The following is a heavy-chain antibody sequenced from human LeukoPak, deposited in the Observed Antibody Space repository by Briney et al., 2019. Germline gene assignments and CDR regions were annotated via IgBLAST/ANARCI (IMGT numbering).Heavy chain of an antibody. V-gene: IGHV4-39*01. J-gene: IGHJ4*02. CDR3: VYPRYGSGSYFY. CDR2: IYYSGST. Sequence: SETLSSPALSLVAPSAVVATTGAGSASPPGKGLEWIGSIYYSGSTYYNPSLKSRVTISVDTSKNQFSLKLSSVTAADTAVYYCVYPRYGSGSYFYWGQGTLVTVSS. CDR1: VAPSAVVATT. D-gene: IGHD3-10*01.